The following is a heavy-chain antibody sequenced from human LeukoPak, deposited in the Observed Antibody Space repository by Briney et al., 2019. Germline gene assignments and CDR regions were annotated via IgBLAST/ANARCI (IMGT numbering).Heavy chain of an antibody. Sequence: ASVKVSCKASGYSFTSYGINWVRQAPGQGLEWMGWINAHNGNTNYAQKIQGRITVTTDTSTSTAYLELRSLRSDGTAVYYCARETYYGSGTFSNWGQGTLVTVSS. D-gene: IGHD3-10*01. CDR1: GYSFTSYG. V-gene: IGHV1-18*01. CDR2: INAHNGNT. CDR3: ARETYYGSGTFSN. J-gene: IGHJ4*02.